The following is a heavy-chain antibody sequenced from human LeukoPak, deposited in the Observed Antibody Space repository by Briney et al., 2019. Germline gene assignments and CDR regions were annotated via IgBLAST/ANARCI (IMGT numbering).Heavy chain of an antibody. V-gene: IGHV3-74*01. J-gene: IGHJ3*02. CDR2: INSDGSTT. CDR1: GFTFSSYW. Sequence: GGSLRLSCAASGFTFSSYWMHWVRQAPGKGLVWVSRINSDGSTTSYADSVKGRFTISRDNAKNTLYLQMNSLRAEDTAVYYCSRDTADDAFDIWGQGTMVTVSP. CDR3: SRDTADDAFDI.